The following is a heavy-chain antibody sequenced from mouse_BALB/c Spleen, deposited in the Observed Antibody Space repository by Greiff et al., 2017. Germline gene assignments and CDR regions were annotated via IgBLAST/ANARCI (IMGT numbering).Heavy chain of an antibody. D-gene: IGHD2-4*01. CDR2: IRNKANGYTT. Sequence: EVQGVESGGGLVQPGGSLRLSCATSGFTFTDYYMSWVRQPPGKALEWLGFIRNKANGYTTEYSASVKGRFTISRDNSQSILYLQMNTLRAEDSATYYCARDSFHYDYDLAWFAYWGQGTLVTVSA. J-gene: IGHJ3*01. V-gene: IGHV7-3*02. CDR3: ARDSFHYDYDLAWFAY. CDR1: GFTFTDYY.